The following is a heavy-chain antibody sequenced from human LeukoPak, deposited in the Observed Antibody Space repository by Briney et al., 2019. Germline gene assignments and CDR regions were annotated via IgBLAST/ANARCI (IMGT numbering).Heavy chain of an antibody. V-gene: IGHV2-5*02. CDR2: IFWDDDK. CDR3: AHSEGFDY. J-gene: IGHJ4*02. Sequence: GSGPTLVKPTQTLTLTCTFSGFSLSTSGVGVGWIRQPPGKALEWLALIFWDDDKRYSPSLKNRLTITKDTSKNQVVLTMTNMDPVDTGTYYCAHSEGFDYWGQGTLVTVSS. CDR1: GFSLSTSGVG.